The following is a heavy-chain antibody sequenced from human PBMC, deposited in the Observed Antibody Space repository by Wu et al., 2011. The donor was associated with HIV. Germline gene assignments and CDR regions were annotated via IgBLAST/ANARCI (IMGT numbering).Heavy chain of an antibody. D-gene: IGHD1-26*01. CDR2: VDPEDGET. Sequence: VQLVQSGAEVRKPGSSVKVSCKASGGTFSSYAISWVRQAPGKGLEWMGLVDPEDGETIYAEKFQGRVTITADTSTDTAYMELSSLRSEDTAVYYCAPVGGTLDYDYWGQGTLVTVSS. J-gene: IGHJ4*02. V-gene: IGHV1-69-2*01. CDR1: GGTFSSYA. CDR3: APVGGTLDYDY.